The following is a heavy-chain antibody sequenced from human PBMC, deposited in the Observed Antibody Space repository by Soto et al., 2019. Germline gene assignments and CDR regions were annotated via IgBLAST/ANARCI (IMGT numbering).Heavy chain of an antibody. Sequence: ASVKVSCKASGYTFTSYGISWVRQAPGQGLEWMGWISAYNGNTNYAQKLQGRVTMTTDTSTSTAYMELRSLRSDDTAVDYCARTGWMAGDNNWFDPWGQGTLVTVS. V-gene: IGHV1-18*01. CDR1: GYTFTSYG. CDR2: ISAYNGNT. CDR3: ARTGWMAGDNNWFDP. D-gene: IGHD6-19*01. J-gene: IGHJ5*02.